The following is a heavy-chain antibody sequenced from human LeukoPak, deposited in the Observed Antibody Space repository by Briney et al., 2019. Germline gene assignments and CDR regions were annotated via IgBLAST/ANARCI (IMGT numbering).Heavy chain of an antibody. CDR2: IYYSGST. V-gene: IGHV4-31*03. CDR1: GGSISSGGYY. Sequence: SQTLSLTCTVSGGSISSGGYYWSWIRQHLGKGLEWIGYIYYSGSTYYNPSLKSRVTISVDTSKNQFSLKLSSVTAADTAVYYCARVGDQLPTTSWFDPWGQGTLVTVSS. CDR3: ARVGDQLPTTSWFDP. J-gene: IGHJ5*02. D-gene: IGHD2-2*01.